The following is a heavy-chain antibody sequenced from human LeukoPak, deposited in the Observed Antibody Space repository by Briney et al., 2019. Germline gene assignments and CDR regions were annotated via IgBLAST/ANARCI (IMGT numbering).Heavy chain of an antibody. J-gene: IGHJ4*02. CDR3: ARGRSSFDY. CDR2: INHSGST. V-gene: IGHV4-34*01. Sequence: PSESLSLTCAVYGESFSGYYWSWMRQPPGKGLEWIGEINHSGSTNYNPSLKSRVTISVDTSKNQFSLKLSSVTAADTAVYYCARGRSSFDYWGQGTLVTVSS. D-gene: IGHD6-6*01. CDR1: GESFSGYY.